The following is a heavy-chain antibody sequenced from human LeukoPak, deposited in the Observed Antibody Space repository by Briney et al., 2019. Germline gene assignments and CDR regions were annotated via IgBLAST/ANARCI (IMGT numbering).Heavy chain of an antibody. V-gene: IGHV3-23*01. J-gene: IGHJ4*02. CDR3: AKRRYDSSGHFDS. CDR1: GFTVSDYS. D-gene: IGHD3-22*01. CDR2: ISGSGSYT. Sequence: GSLRLSCAASGFTVSDYSMTWVRQAPGKGLEWVSAISGSGSYTDYADSVKGRFTISKDNSKNTVYMRMSSLRAEDTALYYCAKRRYDSSGHFDSWGQGTLVTVSS.